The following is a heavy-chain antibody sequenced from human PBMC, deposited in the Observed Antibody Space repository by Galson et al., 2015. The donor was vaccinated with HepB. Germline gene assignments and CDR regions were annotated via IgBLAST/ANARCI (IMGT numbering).Heavy chain of an antibody. CDR3: ARHSRKRPAEYYFDY. D-gene: IGHD2-2*01. V-gene: IGHV5-10-1*01. CDR1: GYSFTSYW. J-gene: IGHJ4*02. CDR2: IDPSDSYT. Sequence: QSGAEVKKPGESLRISCKGSGYSFTSYWISWVRQMPGKGLEWMGRIDPSDSYTNYSPSFQGHVTISADKSISTAYLQWSSLKASDTAMYYCARHSRKRPAEYYFDYWGQGTLVTVSS.